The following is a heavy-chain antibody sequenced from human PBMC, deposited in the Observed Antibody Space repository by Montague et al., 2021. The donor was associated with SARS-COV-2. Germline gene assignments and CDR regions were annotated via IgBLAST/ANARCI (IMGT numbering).Heavy chain of an antibody. D-gene: IGHD4-17*01. CDR2: ISYSCNT. Sequence: SETLSLTCTVSGGSIRSFSYYWIRLTPDPGLDRICYISYSCNTNYNPTLTIRTTLSVYTSKYQFSLAVTSVTAAATAMYYCASQSEGYGPGNYPSYWFDAWGQGILVTVSS. CDR3: ASQSEGYGPGNYPSYWFDA. V-gene: IGHV4-59*08. CDR1: GGSIRSFS. J-gene: IGHJ5*02.